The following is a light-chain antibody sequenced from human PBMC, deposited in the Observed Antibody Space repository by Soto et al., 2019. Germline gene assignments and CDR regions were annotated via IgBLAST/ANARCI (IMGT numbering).Light chain of an antibody. CDR1: QDISNY. J-gene: IGKJ4*01. V-gene: IGKV1-33*01. CDR2: DAS. Sequence: DIQMTQSPSSLSASVGDRVTITCQARQDISNYLIWYQQKPGKASKLLIYDASNLETGVTSRFSGSGSGTDFTFTISSLQPEDIATYYCQQYDNLPLTFGGGTKVEIK. CDR3: QQYDNLPLT.